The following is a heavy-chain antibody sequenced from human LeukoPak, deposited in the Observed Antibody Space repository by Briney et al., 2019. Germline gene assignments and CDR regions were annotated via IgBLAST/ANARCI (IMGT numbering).Heavy chain of an antibody. J-gene: IGHJ4*02. CDR2: IWYDGSNK. Sequence: GGSLRLSCAASGFTFSSYDMHWVRQAPGKGLEWVAVIWYDGSNKYYADSVKGRFTISRDNSKNTVYLQMNSLRAEDTAVYYCARESSGWLQLFDYWGQGTLVTVSS. V-gene: IGHV3-33*01. CDR1: GFTFSSYD. CDR3: ARESSGWLQLFDY. D-gene: IGHD5-24*01.